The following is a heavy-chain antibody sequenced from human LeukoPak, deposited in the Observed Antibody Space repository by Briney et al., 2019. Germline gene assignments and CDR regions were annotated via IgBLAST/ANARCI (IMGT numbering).Heavy chain of an antibody. D-gene: IGHD3-22*01. V-gene: IGHV4-30-2*03. CDR1: GGSISSGAYS. CDR3: ARHWWPWAYYYDSSGYYALDY. Sequence: SETLSLTCAVSGGSISSGAYSWSWIRQPPGKGLEWIGYIYHSGSTYYNPSLKSRVTISVDTSKNQFSLKLSSVTAADTAVYYCARHWWPWAYYYDSSGYYALDYWGQGTLVTVSS. J-gene: IGHJ4*02. CDR2: IYHSGST.